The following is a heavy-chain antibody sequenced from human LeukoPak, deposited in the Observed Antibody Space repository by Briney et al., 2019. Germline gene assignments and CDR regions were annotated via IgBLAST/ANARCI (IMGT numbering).Heavy chain of an antibody. J-gene: IGHJ5*02. D-gene: IGHD3-22*01. Sequence: PSETLSLTCTVSGGSISSYYWSWIRQPPGKRLEWIGYIYYSGITNYNPSLKSRVTISLDTSKNQFSLKLSSVTAADTAIYFCARDSRYDSSGHAPWGQGSLVTVSS. V-gene: IGHV4-59*12. CDR3: ARDSRYDSSGHAP. CDR1: GGSISSYY. CDR2: IYYSGIT.